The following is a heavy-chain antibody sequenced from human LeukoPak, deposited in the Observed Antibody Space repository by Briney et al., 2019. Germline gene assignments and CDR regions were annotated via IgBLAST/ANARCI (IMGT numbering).Heavy chain of an antibody. CDR3: TYWSGYYEVDY. D-gene: IGHD3-3*01. Sequence: GGSLRLSCAASGFTFSSYAMSWVRQAPGKGLEWVSAISGSGGSTYYADSVKGRFTISRDNSKNTLYLQMNSLKTEDTAVYYCTYWSGYYEVDYWGQGTLVTVSS. CDR2: ISGSGGST. V-gene: IGHV3-23*01. J-gene: IGHJ4*02. CDR1: GFTFSSYA.